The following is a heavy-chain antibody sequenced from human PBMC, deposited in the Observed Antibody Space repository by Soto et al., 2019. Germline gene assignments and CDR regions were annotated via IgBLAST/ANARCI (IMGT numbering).Heavy chain of an antibody. CDR3: AHGDPAYYDSSTYYRGTYFHH. CDR2: IYWNDDK. D-gene: IGHD3-22*01. V-gene: IGHV2-5*01. CDR1: GFSLSTSGVG. Sequence: QITLRESGPTLVNPTQTLTLTCTFSGFSLSTSGVGVGWIRQPPGKALEWLALIYWNDDKRYSPSLRSRLTITKDTSKNQVVLTMTNMEPVDTVTYYCAHGDPAYYDSSTYYRGTYFHHWGQGTLVTVSS. J-gene: IGHJ1*01.